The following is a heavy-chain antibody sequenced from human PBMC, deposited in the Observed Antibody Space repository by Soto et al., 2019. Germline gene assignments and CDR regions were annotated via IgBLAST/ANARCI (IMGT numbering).Heavy chain of an antibody. CDR1: GGSISSSSYY. Sequence: QLQLQESGPGLVKPSETLSLTCTVSGGSISSSSYYWGWIRQPPGKGLEWIGSIYYSGSTYYNPSLKRRVTISVDTSKNQSSLKLSSVTAADTAVYYCARRFFIAAAGTNFDYWGQGTLVTVSS. CDR3: ARRFFIAAAGTNFDY. J-gene: IGHJ4*02. D-gene: IGHD6-13*01. V-gene: IGHV4-39*01. CDR2: IYYSGST.